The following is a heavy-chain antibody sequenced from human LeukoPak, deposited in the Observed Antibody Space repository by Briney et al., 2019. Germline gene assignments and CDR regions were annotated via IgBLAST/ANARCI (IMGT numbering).Heavy chain of an antibody. CDR2: IYPGDSDT. CDR3: AMGLWAYSSGWYLNAFDI. J-gene: IGHJ3*02. V-gene: IGHV5-51*01. D-gene: IGHD6-19*01. Sequence: GESLKISCKGSGYSFTSYWIGWVRQMPGKGLEWMGIIYPGDSDTRYSPSFQRQVTISADKSISTAYLQWSSLKASDTAMYYCAMGLWAYSSGWYLNAFDIWGQGTMVTVSS. CDR1: GYSFTSYW.